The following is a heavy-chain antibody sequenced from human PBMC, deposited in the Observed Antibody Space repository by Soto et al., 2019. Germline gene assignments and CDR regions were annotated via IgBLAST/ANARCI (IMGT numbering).Heavy chain of an antibody. CDR3: ARHYYGSGSPRDY. J-gene: IGHJ4*02. Sequence: SETLSLTCAVYGGSFSGYYWSWIRQPPGKGLEWIGEINHSGSTNYNPSLKSRVTISVDTSKNQFSLKLSSVTAADTAVYYCARHYYGSGSPRDYWGQGTLVTVSS. D-gene: IGHD3-10*01. CDR2: INHSGST. CDR1: GGSFSGYY. V-gene: IGHV4-34*01.